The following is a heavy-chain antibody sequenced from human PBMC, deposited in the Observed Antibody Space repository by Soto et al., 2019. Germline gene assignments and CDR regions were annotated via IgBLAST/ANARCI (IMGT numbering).Heavy chain of an antibody. Sequence: QVQLQESGPGLVKPSQTLSLTCTVSGASISSAGYYWSWIRHHPGRGLEWIGNIYYTGSTSYNPSLESRIIISVDRSKNQFSLRLNSVTAADTAVYYCARDRVGNRYYYGMDVWGRGTTVSVSS. CDR3: ARDRVGNRYYYGMDV. CDR2: IYYTGST. CDR1: GASISSAGYY. D-gene: IGHD1-26*01. J-gene: IGHJ6*02. V-gene: IGHV4-31*03.